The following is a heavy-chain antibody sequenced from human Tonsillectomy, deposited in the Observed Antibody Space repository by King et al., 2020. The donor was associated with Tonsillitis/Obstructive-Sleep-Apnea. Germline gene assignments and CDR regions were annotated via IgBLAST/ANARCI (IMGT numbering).Heavy chain of an antibody. D-gene: IGHD3-22*01. V-gene: IGHV4-34*01. CDR3: ARVVKDISGETVDHFDH. Sequence: VQLQQWGAGLLKPSETLSLTCAVYGGSFSSNSWSWIRQPPGKGLEWIGEVNHSEGSNYNPSLKGRVTISVDTSNSQFSLRLSSVTAADSAVYYCARVVKDISGETVDHFDHWGQGTLVTVSS. CDR1: GGSFSSNS. J-gene: IGHJ4*02. CDR2: VNHSEGS.